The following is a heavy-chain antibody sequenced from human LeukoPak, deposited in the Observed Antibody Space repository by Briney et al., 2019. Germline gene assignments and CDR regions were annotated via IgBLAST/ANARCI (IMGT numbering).Heavy chain of an antibody. CDR2: IYYSGST. Sequence: PSETLSLTCTVSGGSVSSGSYYWSWIRQPPGKGLEWIGYIYYSGSTNYNPSLKSRVTISVDTSKNQFSLKLSSVTAADTAVYYCARVRCSSSSCYPDYWGQRTLVTVSS. CDR1: GGSVSSGSYY. J-gene: IGHJ4*02. D-gene: IGHD2-2*01. V-gene: IGHV4-61*01. CDR3: ARVRCSSSSCYPDY.